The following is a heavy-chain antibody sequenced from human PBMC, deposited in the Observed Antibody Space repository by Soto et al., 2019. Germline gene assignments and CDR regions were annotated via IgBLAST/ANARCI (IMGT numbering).Heavy chain of an antibody. Sequence: QVQLQESGPGLVKPSETLSLTCTVSGGSVSSGSYYWSWIRQPPGKGLEWIGYIYYSGSTTYNPSLTSRVTVSVDTSKNQFSLKLSSVTAADTAVYYWAREVDYGENWFDPWGQGTLVTGST. V-gene: IGHV4-61*01. CDR3: AREVDYGENWFDP. J-gene: IGHJ5*02. CDR2: IYYSGST. CDR1: GGSVSSGSYY. D-gene: IGHD4-17*01.